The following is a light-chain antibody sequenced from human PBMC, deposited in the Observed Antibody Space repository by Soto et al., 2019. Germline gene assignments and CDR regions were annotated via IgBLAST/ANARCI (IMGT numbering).Light chain of an antibody. V-gene: IGKV1-5*01. Sequence: DIQMTQSPSTLSASVGDRVTITCRASQTTSSWLAWYQQKPGKAPKLLIYDASSLESGVPSRFSGSGFGTEFTLTISSLQPDDFATYYCHQYNSHPITFGQGTRLEIK. CDR3: HQYNSHPIT. J-gene: IGKJ5*01. CDR2: DAS. CDR1: QTTSSW.